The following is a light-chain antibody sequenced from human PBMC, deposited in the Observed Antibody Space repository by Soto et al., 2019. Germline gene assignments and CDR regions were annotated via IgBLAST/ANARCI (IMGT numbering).Light chain of an antibody. Sequence: QSVLTQPPSASGSPGQSVTISCSGSSSDVGGYNYVSWYQHHPGKAPKLMIYEVTKRPSWVPDRFSGSKSGNTSSLTISGLQAEDEADYFCSSYAGTSVVFGGGTKLTVL. J-gene: IGLJ2*01. CDR1: SSDVGGYNY. CDR3: SSYAGTSVV. V-gene: IGLV2-8*01. CDR2: EVT.